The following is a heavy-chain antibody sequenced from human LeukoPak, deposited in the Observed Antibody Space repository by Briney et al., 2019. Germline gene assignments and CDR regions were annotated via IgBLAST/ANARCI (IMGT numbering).Heavy chain of an antibody. Sequence: GGSLRLSCAASGFTVSSNYMSWVRQAPGKGLEWISYISSSSTTIYYADSVKGRFTISRDNAKNSLYLQMNSLRDEDTAVYYCARNSRLDVWGQGTTVTVSS. V-gene: IGHV3-48*02. J-gene: IGHJ6*02. CDR2: ISSSSTTI. CDR3: ARNSRLDV. CDR1: GFTVSSNY. D-gene: IGHD5-12*01.